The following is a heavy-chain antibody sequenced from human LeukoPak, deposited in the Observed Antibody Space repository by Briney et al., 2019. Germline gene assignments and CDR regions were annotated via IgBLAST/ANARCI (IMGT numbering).Heavy chain of an antibody. D-gene: IGHD6-19*01. CDR2: IYYSGST. V-gene: IGHV4-39*01. J-gene: IGHJ4*02. CDR1: GGSISSSSYY. Sequence: SQTLSLTCTVSGGSISSSSYYWGWIRQPPGKGLEWIGSIYYSGSTYYNPSLKSRVTISVDTSKNQFSLKLSSVTAADTAVYYCATIAVAGNYPIDYWGQGTLVTVSS. CDR3: ATIAVAGNYPIDY.